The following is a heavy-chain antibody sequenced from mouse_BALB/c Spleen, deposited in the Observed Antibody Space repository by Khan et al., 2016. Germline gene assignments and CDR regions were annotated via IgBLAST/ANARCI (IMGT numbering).Heavy chain of an antibody. CDR3: AREGHGDDTFAY. Sequence: QIQLVQAGAELVRPGSSVKISFKAPGYAFSSYWMNWVKQRPGQGLEWIGQIYSGDGDTNYNGKFKGKATLTSDKSTSKAYLQLRSLTSEASVIDFCAREGHGDDTFAYWGQGTLVTVSA. CDR2: IYSGDGDT. J-gene: IGHJ3*01. CDR1: GYAFSSYW. D-gene: IGHD2-2*01. V-gene: IGHV1-80*01.